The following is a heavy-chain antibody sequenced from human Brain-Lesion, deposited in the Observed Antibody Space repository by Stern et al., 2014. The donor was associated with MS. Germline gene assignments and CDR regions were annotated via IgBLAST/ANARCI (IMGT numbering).Heavy chain of an antibody. CDR3: ARDITGSSAYFAY. CDR1: GFTFDDYA. Sequence: EVQLVESGGDLVQPGRSLRLSWAAFGFTFDDYAMHWVRQAPGKGLGWVPGISWNSGTIGYADSVKGRFTTSRDNAYSSLYLQMNSLRPEDTALYYCARDITGSSAYFAYWGQGTLVTVSS. V-gene: IGHV3-9*01. D-gene: IGHD1-14*01. J-gene: IGHJ4*02. CDR2: ISWNSGTI.